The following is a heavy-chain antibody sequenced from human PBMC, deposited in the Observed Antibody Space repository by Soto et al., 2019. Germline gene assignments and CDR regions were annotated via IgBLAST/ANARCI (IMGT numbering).Heavy chain of an antibody. V-gene: IGHV3-7*01. D-gene: IGHD1-26*01. CDR3: VRDRSGSYLEGFDY. Sequence: VQLVESGGGLVQLGGSRRLSCAASGFTFSSFWMTWVRQAPGKGLEWVANIKQDGSEKYYVDSVKGRFTISRYNARNSLFLEMKSLRSEDTAVYSCVRDRSGSYLEGFDYWGQGTLVTVSS. CDR1: GFTFSSFW. CDR2: IKQDGSEK. J-gene: IGHJ4*02.